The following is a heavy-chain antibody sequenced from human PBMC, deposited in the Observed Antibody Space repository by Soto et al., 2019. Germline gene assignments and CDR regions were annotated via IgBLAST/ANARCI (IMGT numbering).Heavy chain of an antibody. V-gene: IGHV3-33*01. D-gene: IGHD6-13*01. CDR3: ARGLGTAAGLFDY. J-gene: IGHJ4*02. CDR1: GFIFSTYG. Sequence: GGSLRLSCAASGFIFSTYGIHWVRQAPGKGLEWVAVIWFDGSNKYYADSVKGRFTISRDNSKNTLYLQMNSLRAEDMAVYYCARGLGTAAGLFDYWGQGTLVTVSS. CDR2: IWFDGSNK.